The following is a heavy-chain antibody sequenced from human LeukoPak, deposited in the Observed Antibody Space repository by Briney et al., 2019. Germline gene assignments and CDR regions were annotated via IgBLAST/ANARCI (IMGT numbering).Heavy chain of an antibody. CDR2: IYPGDSDT. CDR1: GYIFTTYW. D-gene: IGHD1-14*01. V-gene: IGHV5-51*01. CDR3: ARQVYRKYYFDY. J-gene: IGHJ4*02. Sequence: GESLKISCKGSGYIFTTYWIGWVRQMPGKGLEWMGIIYPGDSDTKYSPSFQGQVTISVDKSISTAYLQWSSLKASDTAMYYCARQVYRKYYFDYWGQGTLVTVTS.